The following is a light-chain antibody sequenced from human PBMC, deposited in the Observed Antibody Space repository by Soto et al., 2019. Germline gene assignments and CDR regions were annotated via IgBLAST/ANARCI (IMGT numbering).Light chain of an antibody. Sequence: QSVLTQPPSVSGAPGQRVTISCTGSSSNIGAGYDVHWYQQLPGKAPKLLIYGNSNRPSGVPDRFSGSKSGTSASLAITGLQAEDEADYYCQSYDSSLSVNYVFGTGTKVTVL. CDR2: GNS. CDR3: QSYDSSLSVNYV. J-gene: IGLJ1*01. V-gene: IGLV1-40*01. CDR1: SSNIGAGYD.